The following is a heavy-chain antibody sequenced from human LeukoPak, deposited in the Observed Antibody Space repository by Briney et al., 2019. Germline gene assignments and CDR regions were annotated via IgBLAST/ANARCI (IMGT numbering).Heavy chain of an antibody. J-gene: IGHJ4*02. CDR3: ARAVGLWFGELIDY. Sequence: GASVKVSCKASRYTFTSYDINWVRQATGQGLEWMGWMNPNSGNTGYAQKFQGRVTMTRNTSISTAYMELSSLRSEDTAVYYCARAVGLWFGELIDYWGQGTLVTVSS. V-gene: IGHV1-8*01. D-gene: IGHD3-10*01. CDR1: RYTFTSYD. CDR2: MNPNSGNT.